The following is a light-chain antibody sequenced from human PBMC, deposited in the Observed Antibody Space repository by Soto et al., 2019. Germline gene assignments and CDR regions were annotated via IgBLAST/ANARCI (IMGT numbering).Light chain of an antibody. CDR3: QQRSNWPPIT. V-gene: IGKV3-11*01. Sequence: EIVMPQSHATLSVSPGERATLSCRASQSVSSYLSWYQQKPGQAPRLLIYDASNRATGIPARFSGSGSGTDFTLTISSLEPEDFAVYYCQQRSNWPPITFGQGTRPEIK. J-gene: IGKJ5*01. CDR2: DAS. CDR1: QSVSSY.